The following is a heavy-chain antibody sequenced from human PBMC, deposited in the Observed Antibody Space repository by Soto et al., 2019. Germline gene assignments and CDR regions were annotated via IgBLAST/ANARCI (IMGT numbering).Heavy chain of an antibody. CDR3: ARAIATDFFDY. CDR2: ISGSGGST. V-gene: IGHV3-23*01. Sequence: EVQLLESGGGLVQPGGSLRLSCAASGFTFSSYAMSWVRQAPGKGLEWVSAISGSGGSTFYVDSLKGRFTISRDNSKNTLYLQMNTLRAEDTAVYFCARAIATDFFDYWGQGTLVTVSS. CDR1: GFTFSSYA. D-gene: IGHD6-13*01. J-gene: IGHJ4*02.